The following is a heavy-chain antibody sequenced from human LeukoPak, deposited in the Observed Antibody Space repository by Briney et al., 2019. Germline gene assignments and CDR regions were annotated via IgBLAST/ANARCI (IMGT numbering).Heavy chain of an antibody. Sequence: ASVKVSCKASGYTFNSYGISWVRQAPGQGLEWMGWISAYNGNTNYAQKLQGRVTMTTDTSTSTAYMELRSLRSDDTAVYYCAGDDLAVASSHYWGQGTLVTVSS. J-gene: IGHJ4*02. CDR3: AGDDLAVASSHY. CDR1: GYTFNSYG. D-gene: IGHD6-19*01. CDR2: ISAYNGNT. V-gene: IGHV1-18*01.